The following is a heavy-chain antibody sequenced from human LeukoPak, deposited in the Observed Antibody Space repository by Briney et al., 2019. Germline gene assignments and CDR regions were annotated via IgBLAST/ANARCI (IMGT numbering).Heavy chain of an antibody. CDR1: GYTFTGYY. CDR2: INPNSGDT. J-gene: IGHJ4*02. D-gene: IGHD2-8*01. V-gene: IGHV1-2*02. Sequence: ASVKVSCKASGYTFTGYYMHWVRQAPGQGLEWMGWINPNSGDTNYAQKFQGRVTMTRDTSVSTAYMEVTRLISDDAAVYYCARVRSYCTNGVCYWDLDYWGQGTLVTVSS. CDR3: ARVRSYCTNGVCYWDLDY.